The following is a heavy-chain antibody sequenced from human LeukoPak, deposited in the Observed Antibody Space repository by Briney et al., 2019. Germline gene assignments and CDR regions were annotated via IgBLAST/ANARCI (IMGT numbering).Heavy chain of an antibody. D-gene: IGHD1-26*01. Sequence: SETLSLTCAVSGYSISSSNWWGWIRQPPGKGLEWIGYIYYSGSTYYNPSLKSRVTMSVDTSKNQFSLKLSSVTAVDTAVYYCARNSGSYGADFDYWGQGTLATVSS. V-gene: IGHV4-28*01. CDR2: IYYSGST. CDR1: GYSISSSNW. J-gene: IGHJ4*02. CDR3: ARNSGSYGADFDY.